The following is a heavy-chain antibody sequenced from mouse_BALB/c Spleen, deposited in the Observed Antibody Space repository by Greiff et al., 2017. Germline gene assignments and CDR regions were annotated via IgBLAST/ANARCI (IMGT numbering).Heavy chain of an antibody. CDR2: IWAGGST. CDR1: GFSLTSYG. CDR3: ARARIYYYGSSYDYYAMDD. D-gene: IGHD1-1*01. J-gene: IGHJ4*01. V-gene: IGHV2-9*02. Sequence: VQRVESGPGLVAPSQSLSITCTVSGFSLTSYGVHWVRQPPGKGLEWLGVIWAGGSTNYNSSLMSRLSISKDNSKSQVFLKMNSLQTDDTAMYYCARARIYYYGSSYDYYAMDDWGQGTSVTVSS.